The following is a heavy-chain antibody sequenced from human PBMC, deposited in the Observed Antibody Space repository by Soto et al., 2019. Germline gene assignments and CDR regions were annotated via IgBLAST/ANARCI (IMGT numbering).Heavy chain of an antibody. CDR1: GFTFGTTD. J-gene: IGHJ5*02. V-gene: IGHV3-23*01. Sequence: QLLQSGGGLVQPGGSLTLSCEASGFTFGTTDMSWVRQAPGEGLEWVSTIDGSGGITYYADSVKGRFTISRDNSRNTEYLQMNSLRGDDTALYYCVKNSGWFKTWGQGALVTVSS. CDR2: IDGSGGIT. D-gene: IGHD3-10*01. CDR3: VKNSGWFKT.